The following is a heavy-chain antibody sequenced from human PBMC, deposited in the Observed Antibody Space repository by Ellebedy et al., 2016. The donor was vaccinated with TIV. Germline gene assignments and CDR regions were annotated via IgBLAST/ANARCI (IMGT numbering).Heavy chain of an antibody. V-gene: IGHV4-59*01. CDR1: GGSISSYY. D-gene: IGHD1-26*01. J-gene: IGHJ4*02. CDR2: IYYSGST. Sequence: SETLSLTCTVSGGSISSYYWSWIRQPPGKGLEWIGYIYYSGSTNYNPSLESRVTTSVDTSKNQFSLKLSSVTAADTAVYYCARDGFVGAFDYWGQGTLVTVSS. CDR3: ARDGFVGAFDY.